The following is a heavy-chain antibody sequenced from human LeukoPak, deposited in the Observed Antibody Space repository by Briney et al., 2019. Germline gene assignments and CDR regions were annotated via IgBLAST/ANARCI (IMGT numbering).Heavy chain of an antibody. CDR1: GFTFSNYW. CDR3: VRDRGYCSGGTCYALWDY. CDR2: IKEDGGEK. V-gene: IGHV3-7*01. Sequence: GGSLRLSCAASGFTFSNYWMTWVRQAPGTGLEWVAHIKEDGGEKHYVDPVKGRFTISRDNAKNSLYLQMNSLRAEDTAMYYCVRDRGYCSGGTCYALWDYWGQGTLVTVSS. J-gene: IGHJ4*02. D-gene: IGHD2-15*01.